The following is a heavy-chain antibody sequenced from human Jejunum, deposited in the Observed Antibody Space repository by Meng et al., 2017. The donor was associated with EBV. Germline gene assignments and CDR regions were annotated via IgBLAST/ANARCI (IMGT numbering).Heavy chain of an antibody. CDR1: GFTFSSHT. J-gene: IGHJ5*02. CDR2: ITGSGGST. V-gene: IGHV3-23*04. Sequence: VLLVEAGGGLVLRGGSMRLACAASGFTFSSHTMSWVGQARGKGLELVSAITGSGGSTYYTDSVKGRFTIARDNSKNTLYLQMNGLRAEDTAVYYCAKLTRAWGQGTLVTVSS. CDR3: AKLTRA.